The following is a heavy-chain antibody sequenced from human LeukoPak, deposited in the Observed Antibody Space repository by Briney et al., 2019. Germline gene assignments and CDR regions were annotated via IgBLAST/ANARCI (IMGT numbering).Heavy chain of an antibody. D-gene: IGHD3-3*01. CDR3: ARETEWLFSPFDY. Sequence: PSQTLSLTCAVSGGSISSGSYYWSWIRQPAGKGLEWIGRIYTSGSTNYNPSLKSRVTISVDTSKNQFSLKLSSVTAADTAVYYCARETEWLFSPFDYWGQGTLVTVSS. V-gene: IGHV4-61*02. J-gene: IGHJ4*02. CDR2: IYTSGST. CDR1: GGSISSGSYY.